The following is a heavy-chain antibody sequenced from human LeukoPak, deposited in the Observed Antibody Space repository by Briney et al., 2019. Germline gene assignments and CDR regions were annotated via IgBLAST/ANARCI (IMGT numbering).Heavy chain of an antibody. V-gene: IGHV3-53*01. J-gene: IGHJ6*02. CDR1: GFTVSSNY. CDR2: ISSGGTT. Sequence: PGGCLRLSCAASGFTVSSNYMSWVRQAPGKGLEWVSVISSGGTTYYADSVKGRFTISRDNSKNPLYLQMNSLRAEDTAVYYCAREGNYYAMDVWGQGATVTVSS. CDR3: AREGNYYAMDV.